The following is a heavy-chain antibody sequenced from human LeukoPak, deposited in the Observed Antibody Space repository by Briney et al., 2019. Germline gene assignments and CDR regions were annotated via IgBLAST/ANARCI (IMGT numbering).Heavy chain of an antibody. CDR1: GFTFSGYY. CDR3: ARALGYCSSTSCHDAFDI. Sequence: PGRSLRLSCAASGFTFSGYYMSWIRQAPGKGLEWVSYISSSGSTIYYADSVKGRFTISRDNAKNSLYLQMNSLRAEDTAVYYCARALGYCSSTSCHDAFDIWGQGTMVTVSS. V-gene: IGHV3-11*04. CDR2: ISSSGSTI. J-gene: IGHJ3*02. D-gene: IGHD2-2*01.